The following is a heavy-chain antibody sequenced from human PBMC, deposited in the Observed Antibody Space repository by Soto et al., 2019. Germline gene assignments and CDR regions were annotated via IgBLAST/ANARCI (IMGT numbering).Heavy chain of an antibody. CDR2: INPNGGVT. Sequence: QVQLVQSGAEVKRPGASVNVSCRSSGDTFNDYYIHWVRQAPGQGLEWMGWINPNGGVTKYAQKFQGGVSMTRDTSIRTVYLQLCRLRSDDTAVYYCARESGGATATLDYYYFYMDVWGTGTTVTVSS. CDR3: ARESGGATATLDYYYFYMDV. V-gene: IGHV1-2*02. J-gene: IGHJ6*03. D-gene: IGHD5-12*01. CDR1: GDTFNDYY.